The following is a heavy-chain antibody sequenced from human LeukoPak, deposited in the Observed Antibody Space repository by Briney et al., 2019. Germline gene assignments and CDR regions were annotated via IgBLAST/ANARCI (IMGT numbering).Heavy chain of an antibody. CDR1: GFTLSSYA. Sequence: GGSLRLSCAASGFTLSSYAMSWVRQAPGKGLEWVSSISASGGSTNYADSVKGRFTISRDNSKNTVYLQMNSLRAEDTAVYYCAKVMKGSERLAMVRGVIIKTAGLYYMDVWGKGTTVTVAS. D-gene: IGHD3-10*01. J-gene: IGHJ6*03. V-gene: IGHV3-23*01. CDR3: AKVMKGSERLAMVRGVIIKTAGLYYMDV. CDR2: ISASGGST.